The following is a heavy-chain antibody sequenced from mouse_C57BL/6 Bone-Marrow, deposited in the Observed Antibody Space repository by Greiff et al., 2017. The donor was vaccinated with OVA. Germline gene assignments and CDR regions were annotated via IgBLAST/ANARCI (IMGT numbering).Heavy chain of an antibody. J-gene: IGHJ3*01. D-gene: IGHD1-2*01. CDR3: ARRNYDGFAY. V-gene: IGHV1-64*01. CDR1: GYTFTSYW. Sequence: QVQLQQSGAELVKPGASVKLSCKASGYTFTSYWMHWVKQRPGQGLEWIGMIHPNSGSTNYNEKFKSKATLTVDKSSRTAYMQLSSLTSEDSAVYYCARRNYDGFAYWGQGTLVTVSA. CDR2: IHPNSGST.